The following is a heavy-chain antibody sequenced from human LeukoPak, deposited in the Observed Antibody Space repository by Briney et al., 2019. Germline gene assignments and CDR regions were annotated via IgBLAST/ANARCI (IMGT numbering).Heavy chain of an antibody. CDR3: ASPLGPGYYYYGMDV. V-gene: IGHV3-23*01. CDR1: GFTFSSYV. Sequence: PGGSLRLSCAASGFTFSSYVMSWVRQAPGKGLEWVSSISNSGGSTYYADSVKGRFTISRDNAKNSLYLQMNSLRDEDTAVYYCASPLGPGYYYYGMDVWGQGTTVTVSS. J-gene: IGHJ6*02. CDR2: ISNSGGST.